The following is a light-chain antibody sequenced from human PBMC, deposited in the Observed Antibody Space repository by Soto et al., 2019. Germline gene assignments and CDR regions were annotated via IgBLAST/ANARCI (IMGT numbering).Light chain of an antibody. CDR1: SSDVGTYNY. Sequence: QSALTKPASVSGSPGQSITISCTGTSSDVGTYNYVSWYQQHPGKAPKLRIYEVRNRPSGVSHRFSGSKSGNTASLTISGLQAEDEADYYCSSYTNRSTPHVVFGGGTKLTVL. CDR2: EVR. CDR3: SSYTNRSTPHVV. J-gene: IGLJ2*01. V-gene: IGLV2-14*01.